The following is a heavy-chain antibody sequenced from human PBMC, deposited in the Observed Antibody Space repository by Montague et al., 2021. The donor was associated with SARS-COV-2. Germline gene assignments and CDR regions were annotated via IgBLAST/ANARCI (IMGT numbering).Heavy chain of an antibody. CDR2: IYHTGST. Sequence: SETLSLTCVVSGDSLLRDNWWTWVRLPPGKVWLWVGEIYHTGSTNYNLVLKSRVSMSVDKSWNPFSLRLTSVTAADTAIYYCTRKGSGRSDLAYWGQGTLVTVSS. CDR1: GDSLLRDNW. V-gene: IGHV4-4*02. J-gene: IGHJ4*02. D-gene: IGHD1-26*01. CDR3: TRKGSGRSDLAY.